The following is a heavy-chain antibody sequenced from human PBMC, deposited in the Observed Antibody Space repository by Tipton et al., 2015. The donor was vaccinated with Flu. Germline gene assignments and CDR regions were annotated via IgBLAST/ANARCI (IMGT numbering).Heavy chain of an antibody. CDR1: GYIFTGYY. D-gene: IGHD5-18*01. CDR2: INPDSGGT. V-gene: IGHV1-2*02. CDR3: ARGRGFSYGPKDY. J-gene: IGHJ4*02. Sequence: QLVQSGAEVKKPGASMKVSCKASGYIFTGYYLHWVRRAPGQGLEWMGWINPDSGGTNSAQKFQGRVTMTKDTSIRTVYLELTRLTSDDTAVYYCARGRGFSYGPKDYWGQGTQVTVSS.